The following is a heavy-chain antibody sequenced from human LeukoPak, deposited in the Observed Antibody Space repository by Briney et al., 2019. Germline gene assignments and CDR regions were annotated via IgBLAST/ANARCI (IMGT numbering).Heavy chain of an antibody. CDR2: VYHSGST. CDR3: ARDRGQYQLLSGWFDP. CDR1: GYSVSSGYF. D-gene: IGHD2-2*01. V-gene: IGHV4-38-2*02. Sequence: KPSETLSLTCTVSGYSVSSGYFWGWIRPPPGKGLEWIGSVYHSGSTYYNPSLKSRVTISVDTSKNQFSLKLSSVTAADTAVYYCARDRGQYQLLSGWFDPWGQGTLVTVSS. J-gene: IGHJ5*02.